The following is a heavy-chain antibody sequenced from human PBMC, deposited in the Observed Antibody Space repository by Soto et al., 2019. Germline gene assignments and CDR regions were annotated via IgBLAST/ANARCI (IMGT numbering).Heavy chain of an antibody. D-gene: IGHD6-13*01. CDR2: ISGSGGST. CDR1: GFTFSSYA. Sequence: GGSLRLSCAASGFTFSSYAMSWVRQAPGKGLEWVSAISGSGGSTYYADSVKGRFTISRDNSKNTLYLQMNSLRAEDTAVYYCAKDRADSYSSSWYDAFDIWGQGTMVTVSS. CDR3: AKDRADSYSSSWYDAFDI. V-gene: IGHV3-23*01. J-gene: IGHJ3*02.